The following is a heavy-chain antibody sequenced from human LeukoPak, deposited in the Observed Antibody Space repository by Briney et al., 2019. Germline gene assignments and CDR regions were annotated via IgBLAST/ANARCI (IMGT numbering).Heavy chain of an antibody. J-gene: IGHJ3*02. CDR3: ARDTVGGYGLDAFDI. CDR1: GFTFSSYG. V-gene: IGHV3-33*01. CDR2: IWYDGSNK. Sequence: GGSLRLSCAASGFTFSSYGMHWVRQAPGKGLEWVAVIWYDGSNKYYADSVKGRFTISRDNSKNTLYLQMNSLRAEDTAVYYCARDTVGGYGLDAFDIWGQGTMVTVSS. D-gene: IGHD5-12*01.